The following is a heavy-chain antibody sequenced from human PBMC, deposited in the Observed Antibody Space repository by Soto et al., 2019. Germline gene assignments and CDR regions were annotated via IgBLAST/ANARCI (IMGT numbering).Heavy chain of an antibody. CDR2: IWSHGNAE. D-gene: IGHD2-2*03. V-gene: IGHV3-33*01. Sequence: QVQLEESGGGVVQPGRSLRLSCAASGFFFSTYGMNWVRQAPGKGLEWVALIWSHGNAERYADSVRGRFTISRDNSKNTLYLQMNSLRAEDTAVYYCASEFDGSGRYFDYWGQGTLVTVSS. CDR3: ASEFDGSGRYFDY. J-gene: IGHJ4*02. CDR1: GFFFSTYG.